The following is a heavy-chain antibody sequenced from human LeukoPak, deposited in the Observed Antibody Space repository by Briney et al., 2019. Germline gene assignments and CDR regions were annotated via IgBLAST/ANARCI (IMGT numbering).Heavy chain of an antibody. CDR1: GYSFTNYW. Sequence: KSGESLKISCKGSGYSFTNYWIGWVRQMPGKGLEWMGIIYPGDSDTTYSPSFQGQVTISADKSINTAYLQWSSLKASDTAMYYCARTSGPESGTYSEFDSWGQGTLVTVSS. CDR3: ARTSGPESGTYSEFDS. J-gene: IGHJ4*02. V-gene: IGHV5-51*01. CDR2: IYPGDSDT. D-gene: IGHD1-26*01.